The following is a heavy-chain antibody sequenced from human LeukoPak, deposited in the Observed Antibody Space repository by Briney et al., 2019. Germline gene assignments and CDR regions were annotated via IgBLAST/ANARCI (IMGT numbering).Heavy chain of an antibody. CDR3: VRGCSGGICYIGH. V-gene: IGHV4-34*01. CDR1: GGSFSGYY. J-gene: IGHJ4*02. D-gene: IGHD2-15*01. Sequence: SETLSLTCAVYGGSFSGYYWSWIRQPPGKGLEWIGEINHSGSTNYNPSLKSRVTISVDTSKNQFSLKLSSVTAADTAVYYCVRGCSGGICYIGHWGQGTLVTVPS. CDR2: INHSGST.